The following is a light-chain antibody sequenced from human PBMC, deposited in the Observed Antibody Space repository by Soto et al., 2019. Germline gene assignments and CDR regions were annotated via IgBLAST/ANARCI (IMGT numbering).Light chain of an antibody. V-gene: IGKV2-24*01. CDR2: KIS. CDR1: QSLVHSDGDTY. CDR3: MQATQLPHA. J-gene: IGKJ2*01. Sequence: DIVMTQTPLSSPVTLGQPASISCRSSQSLVHSDGDTYLSWLHQQRPGQPPRLLIYKISNRFPGVPDRFSGSGAGTDFTLKISSVEAEDAGVYYCMQATQLPHAFGQGTKLEIK.